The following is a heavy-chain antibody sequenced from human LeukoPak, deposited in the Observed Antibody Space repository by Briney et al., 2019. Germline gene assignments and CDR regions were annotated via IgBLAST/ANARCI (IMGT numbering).Heavy chain of an antibody. Sequence: HPGGSLRLSCAASGFTFDDYAMHWVRQAPGKGLEWVSGISWNSGSIGYADSVKGRFTISRDNAKNSLYLQMNSLRAEDTALYYCAKDSSAYYYDGMDVWGQGTTVTVSS. J-gene: IGHJ6*02. CDR3: AKDSSAYYYDGMDV. V-gene: IGHV3-9*01. CDR1: GFTFDDYA. D-gene: IGHD3-22*01. CDR2: ISWNSGSI.